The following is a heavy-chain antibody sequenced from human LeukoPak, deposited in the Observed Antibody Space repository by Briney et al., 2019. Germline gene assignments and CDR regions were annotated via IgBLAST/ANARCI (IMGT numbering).Heavy chain of an antibody. J-gene: IGHJ4*02. Sequence: GGSLRLSCAASGFTFSNYWMTWVRQAPGEGLERVANINRDGSDKDYVDSLKGRFTISRDNAKNSLYLQINSLRVEDTAVYYCARDVRFRGPTDYWGQGTLVTVSS. V-gene: IGHV3-7*01. D-gene: IGHD3-10*01. CDR1: GFTFSNYW. CDR2: INRDGSDK. CDR3: ARDVRFRGPTDY.